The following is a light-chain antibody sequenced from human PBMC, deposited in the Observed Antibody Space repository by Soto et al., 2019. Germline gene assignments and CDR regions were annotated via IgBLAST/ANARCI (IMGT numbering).Light chain of an antibody. CDR2: DAS. J-gene: IGKJ4*01. Sequence: DIQMTQSPSSLSASVGDRVTITCRASQDISNYLNWYQQKPGKAPKLLIYDASNLETGVPSRFSGGGSGTDFTFTISSLQPEDIATYYCQQYDNLPSLTFGGGTKVEI. CDR1: QDISNY. V-gene: IGKV1-33*01. CDR3: QQYDNLPSLT.